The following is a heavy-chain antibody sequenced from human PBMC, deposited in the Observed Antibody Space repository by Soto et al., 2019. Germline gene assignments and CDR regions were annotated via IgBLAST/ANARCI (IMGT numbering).Heavy chain of an antibody. V-gene: IGHV1-2*04. CDR2: INPNSGGT. CDR3: ARGGPYYYDSSGYYYAD. CDR1: GYTFTGYY. D-gene: IGHD3-22*01. J-gene: IGHJ4*02. Sequence: ASVKVSCKASGYTFTGYYMHWVRQAPGQGLEWMGWINPNSGGTNYAQKFQGWVTMTRDTSISTAYMELSRLRSDDTAVYYCARGGPYYYDSSGYYYADWGQGTLVTVSS.